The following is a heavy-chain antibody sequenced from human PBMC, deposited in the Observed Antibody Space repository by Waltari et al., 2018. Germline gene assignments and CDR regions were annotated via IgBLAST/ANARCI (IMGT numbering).Heavy chain of an antibody. CDR1: GFTFSTFG. Sequence: EVQLVESGGALVQPGGSLRLSCAASGFTFSTFGMNWVRQAPGRGLEWVASIKQLGNEKNYGDSVRGRFTISRDDAKKSVYLELNSLRADDTAVYYCARDLRSWPYYLDYWGQGTLVTVSS. J-gene: IGHJ4*02. V-gene: IGHV3-7*01. CDR2: IKQLGNEK. D-gene: IGHD6-13*01. CDR3: ARDLRSWPYYLDY.